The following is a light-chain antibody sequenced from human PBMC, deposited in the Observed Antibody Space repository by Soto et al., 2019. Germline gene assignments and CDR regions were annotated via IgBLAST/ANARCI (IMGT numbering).Light chain of an antibody. V-gene: IGLV2-8*01. Sequence: QPVLTQPPSASGSPGQSVTISCTGTSSDVGGYNYVSWYQQHPGKAPKLMIYEVSERPSGVPDRFSGSKSGNTASLTVSGLQADDEADYYCTSYVGSNNFPYVFGTGTKVTVL. CDR1: SSDVGGYNY. CDR2: EVS. CDR3: TSYVGSNNFPYV. J-gene: IGLJ1*01.